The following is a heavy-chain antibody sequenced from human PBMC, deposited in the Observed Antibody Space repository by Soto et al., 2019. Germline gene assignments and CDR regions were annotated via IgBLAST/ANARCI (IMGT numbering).Heavy chain of an antibody. J-gene: IGHJ5*02. D-gene: IGHD6-6*01. CDR2: ISAYNGNT. V-gene: IGHV1-18*04. CDR1: GYTFTSYG. CDR3: ARGFHSQVPLVLAEPQYNWFDP. Sequence: ASVKVSCKASGYTFTSYGISWVRQAPGQGLEWMGWISAYNGNTNYAQKLQGRVTMTTDTSTSTAYMELRSLRSDDTAVYYCARGFHSQVPLVLAEPQYNWFDPWGQGTLVTVSS.